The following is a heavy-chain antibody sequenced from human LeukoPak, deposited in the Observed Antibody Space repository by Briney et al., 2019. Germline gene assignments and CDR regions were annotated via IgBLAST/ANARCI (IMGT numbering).Heavy chain of an antibody. CDR1: GASISSTSHN. V-gene: IGHV4-39*01. J-gene: IGHJ4*02. Sequence: SETLSLTCTVAGASISSTSHNWDWIRQPPGKGLESIGSIHQSGATYYNPSLESRVTMSLDTSKNRFSLKLTSVTAADTAVYYCARRPKQPGFWSGYVDYWGQGIPVTVSS. CDR3: ARRPKQPGFWSGYVDY. CDR2: IHQSGAT. D-gene: IGHD3-3*01.